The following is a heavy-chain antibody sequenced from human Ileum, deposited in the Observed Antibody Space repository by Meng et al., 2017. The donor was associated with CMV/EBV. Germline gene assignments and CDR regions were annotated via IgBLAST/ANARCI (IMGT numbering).Heavy chain of an antibody. CDR3: ARKSNAHAFNFDS. CDR1: GFTFSSHK. CDR2: IFSSGAVI. V-gene: IGHV3-48*03. Sequence: GGSLRLSCAASGFTFSSHKMHWVRQAPGKGLEWISYIFSSGAVILYAGSLQGRFTISRDNARNSMYLHMTSLRAEDTSLYYCARKSNAHAFNFDSWGQGTLVTVSS. D-gene: IGHD4/OR15-4a*01. J-gene: IGHJ4*02.